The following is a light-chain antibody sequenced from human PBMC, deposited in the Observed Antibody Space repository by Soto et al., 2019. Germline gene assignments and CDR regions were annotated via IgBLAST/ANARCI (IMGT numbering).Light chain of an antibody. J-gene: IGKJ5*01. CDR3: QQYGSSPIT. CDR2: DAS. Sequence: EIVLTQSPGTLSLSPGERATLSCRASQSVSSSYLAWYQHKPGQAPRLLIYDASSRATGIPDRFSGSGSGTDFPLTISRLEPEDFAVYYCQQYGSSPITFGQGTRLEIK. CDR1: QSVSSSY. V-gene: IGKV3-20*01.